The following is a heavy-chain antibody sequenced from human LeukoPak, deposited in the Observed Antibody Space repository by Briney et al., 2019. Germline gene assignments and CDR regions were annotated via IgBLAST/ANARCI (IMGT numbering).Heavy chain of an antibody. V-gene: IGHV3-23*01. CDR1: GFTFSSYG. D-gene: IGHD3-16*01. J-gene: IGHJ4*02. Sequence: PGGSLRLSCAASGFTFSSYGMHWVRQAPGKGLEWVSAISGSGGSTYYADSVKGRFTISRDSSKNTLYLQMNSLRAEDTAVYYCAKGSIMITFGGVIGTDYWGQGTLVTVSS. CDR3: AKGSIMITFGGVIGTDY. CDR2: ISGSGGST.